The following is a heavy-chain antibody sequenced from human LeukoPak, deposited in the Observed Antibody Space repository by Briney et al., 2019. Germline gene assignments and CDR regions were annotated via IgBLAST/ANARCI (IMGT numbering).Heavy chain of an antibody. CDR3: PGGYDFWSGYRDY. CDR2: IYYSGST. CDR1: GGSISSGDYY. Sequence: NPSQTMSLTCTVSGGSISSGDYYWSWIRQPPGKGLEWIGYIYYSGSTYYNPSLKSRVTISVDTSKNQFSLKLSSVTAADTAGYIFPGGYDFWSGYRDYWGQGTLVTVCS. J-gene: IGHJ4*02. D-gene: IGHD3-3*01. V-gene: IGHV4-30-4*08.